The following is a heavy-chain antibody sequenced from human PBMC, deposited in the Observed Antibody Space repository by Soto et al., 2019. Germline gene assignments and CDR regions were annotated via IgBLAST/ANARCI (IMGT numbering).Heavy chain of an antibody. D-gene: IGHD6-19*01. CDR1: GFTFSSYS. Sequence: PGGSLRLSCAASGFTFSSYSMNWVRQAPGKGLEWVSSISSSSSYIYYADSVKGRSTISRDNAKNSLYLQMNSLRAEDTAVYYCARYSSGWYAFDYWGQGTLVTVS. CDR2: ISSSSSYI. J-gene: IGHJ4*02. V-gene: IGHV3-21*01. CDR3: ARYSSGWYAFDY.